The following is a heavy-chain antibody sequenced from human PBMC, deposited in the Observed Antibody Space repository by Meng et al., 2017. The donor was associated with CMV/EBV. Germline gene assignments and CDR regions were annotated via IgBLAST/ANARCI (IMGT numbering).Heavy chain of an antibody. Sequence: GSLRLSCAVYGGSFSGYYWSWIRQPPGKGLEWIGEINHSGSTNYNPSLKSRVTISVDTSKNQFSLKLSSVTAADTAVYYCARCTYDFWSGYSDFDYWGQGTLVTVSS. J-gene: IGHJ4*02. CDR3: ARCTYDFWSGYSDFDY. D-gene: IGHD3-3*01. CDR2: INHSGST. CDR1: GGSFSGYY. V-gene: IGHV4-34*01.